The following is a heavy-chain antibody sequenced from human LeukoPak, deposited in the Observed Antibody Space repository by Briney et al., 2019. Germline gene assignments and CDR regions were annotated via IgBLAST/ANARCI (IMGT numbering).Heavy chain of an antibody. CDR3: ARGRFNYDSSGYSSFYH. J-gene: IGHJ4*02. Sequence: GGSLRLSCAASGVTFSSYWMSCVRQAPGKGLEWVANIKEDASEKYYVDSVKGRFTISRDNAKNSLYLQMNSLRAEDTAVYYCARGRFNYDSSGYSSFYHWGQGTLVTVSS. CDR1: GVTFSSYW. CDR2: IKEDASEK. V-gene: IGHV3-7*01. D-gene: IGHD3-22*01.